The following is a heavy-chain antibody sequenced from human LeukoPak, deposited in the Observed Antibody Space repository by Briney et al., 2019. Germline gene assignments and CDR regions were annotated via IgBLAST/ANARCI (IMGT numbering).Heavy chain of an antibody. J-gene: IGHJ4*02. V-gene: IGHV3-21*01. CDR1: GFTFSSYS. Sequence: PGGSLRLSCAASGFTFSSYSMNWVRQAPGKGLEWVLSISSSSGYIYYADSVKGRFTISRDNAKKSLYLQMNSLRAEDTAVYYCARDRGEMATISGVAGYWGQGTLVTVSS. CDR2: ISSSSGYI. D-gene: IGHD5-24*01. CDR3: ARDRGEMATISGVAGY.